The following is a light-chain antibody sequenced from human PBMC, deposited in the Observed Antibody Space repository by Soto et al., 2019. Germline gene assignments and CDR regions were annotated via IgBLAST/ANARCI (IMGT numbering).Light chain of an antibody. CDR3: QQRYSTPT. V-gene: IGKV1-39*01. CDR1: QSISSY. CDR2: AAS. J-gene: IGKJ2*01. Sequence: DIQMTQSPSSLSASVGDRVTITCRASQSISSYLNWYQQKPGKAPKLLIYAASSLQSGVPSMFSGSGSGTDFPLTISSLQPEDFATYYCQQRYSTPTFGQGTKLEIK.